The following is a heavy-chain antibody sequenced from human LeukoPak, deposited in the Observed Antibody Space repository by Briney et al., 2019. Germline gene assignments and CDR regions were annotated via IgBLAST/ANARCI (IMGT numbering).Heavy chain of an antibody. V-gene: IGHV4-59*01. J-gene: IGHJ3*02. CDR3: ARNYGGNPRGAFDI. CDR1: GDSISSYY. Sequence: SETLSLTCTVSGDSISSYYWSWIRQPPGKGLEWIGYIYYRGSTNYNPSLKSRATISVDTSKNQISLKLRSVTAADTAVYYCARNYGGNPRGAFDIWGQGTMVTVSS. D-gene: IGHD4-23*01. CDR2: IYYRGST.